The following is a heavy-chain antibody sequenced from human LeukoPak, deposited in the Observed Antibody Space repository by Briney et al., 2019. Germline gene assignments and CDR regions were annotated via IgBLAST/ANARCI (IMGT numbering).Heavy chain of an antibody. Sequence: PSETLSLTCTVSGGSISSGGYYWSWIRQHPGKGLEWIGYIYYSGSTYYNPSLKSRVTISVDTSKNQFSLKLSSVTAADTAVYYCARANGDYVTPRYYYYGVDVWGQGTTVTVSS. D-gene: IGHD4-17*01. V-gene: IGHV4-31*03. CDR3: ARANGDYVTPRYYYYGVDV. CDR2: IYYSGST. J-gene: IGHJ6*02. CDR1: GGSISSGGYY.